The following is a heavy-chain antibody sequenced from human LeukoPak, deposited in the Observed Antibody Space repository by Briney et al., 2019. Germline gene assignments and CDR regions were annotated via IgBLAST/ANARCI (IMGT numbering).Heavy chain of an antibody. J-gene: IGHJ5*02. CDR3: ARGGVIRNNWFDP. CDR2: TYYRSKWYN. CDR1: GDSVSSNSAA. D-gene: IGHD3-10*01. V-gene: IGHV6-1*01. Sequence: SQTLSLTCAISGDSVSSNSAAWNWIRHSPSRGLEWLGRTYYRSKWYNDYAVSVKSRITINPDTSKNQFSLQLNSVTPEDTAVYYCARGGVIRNNWFDPWGQGTLATVSS.